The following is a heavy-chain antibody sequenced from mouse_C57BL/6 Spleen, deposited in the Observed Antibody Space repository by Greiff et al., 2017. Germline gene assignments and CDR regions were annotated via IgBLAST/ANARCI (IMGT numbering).Heavy chain of an antibody. V-gene: IGHV2-6*01. Sequence: VQRVESGPGLVAPSQSLSITCTVSGFYLTSSGVDWVRQSPGQGLEWLGGIWGVGSTNYNSALKSRLSIIKDNSKSQVFLKMNSRRTDDTAMYYCASKRGYDGRLADWGQGTLVTVSA. J-gene: IGHJ3*01. D-gene: IGHD2-2*01. CDR2: IWGVGST. CDR3: ASKRGYDGRLAD. CDR1: GFYLTSSG.